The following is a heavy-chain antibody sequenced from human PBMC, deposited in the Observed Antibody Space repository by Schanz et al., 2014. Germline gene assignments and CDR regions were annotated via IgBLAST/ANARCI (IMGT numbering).Heavy chain of an antibody. CDR1: GFTFGAYT. Sequence: VQLVESGGGLVKPGGSLRLSCVTSGFTFGAYTMNWVRQAPGKGLEWVSRLNFDETYTSYADSVKGRFTISRDNAKNTVYLQMTSLRVEDTAVYYCARGGYSYGSGYYAMDVWGQGTAVTVSS. D-gene: IGHD5-18*01. CDR3: ARGGYSYGSGYYAMDV. J-gene: IGHJ6*02. CDR2: LNFDETYT. V-gene: IGHV3-74*02.